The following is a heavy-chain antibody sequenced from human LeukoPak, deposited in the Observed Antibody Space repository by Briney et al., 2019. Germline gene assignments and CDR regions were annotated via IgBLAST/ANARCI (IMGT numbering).Heavy chain of an antibody. J-gene: IGHJ4*02. D-gene: IGHD2-2*01. CDR1: GFTFDDYA. CDR2: ISGSGGST. V-gene: IGHV3-23*01. Sequence: PGRSLRLSCAASGFTFDDYAMTWVRQAPGEGLEWVSGISGSGGSTYYTDSVKGRFTISRDNSKNTLHLQMSSLRAEDTALYYCVKDRCDRTTCPEVWGQGTLVTVSS. CDR3: VKDRCDRTTCPEV.